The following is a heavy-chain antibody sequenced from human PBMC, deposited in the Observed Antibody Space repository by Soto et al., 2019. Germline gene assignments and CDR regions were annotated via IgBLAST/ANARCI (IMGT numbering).Heavy chain of an antibody. J-gene: IGHJ6*03. D-gene: IGHD5-12*01. CDR3: ARESGGATATLDYYYSYMDV. CDR2: INPNGGVT. CDR1: GDSFNDYY. Sequence: QVPLVQSGAEVRKPGASVTVSCRSSGDSFNDYYIHWVRQAPGQGFEWMGWINPNGGVTRYAQKFQGWVSMTRDTSIRTVYMQLRRLRSDDTAVYYCARESGGATATLDYYYSYMDVWGTGTTVTVSS. V-gene: IGHV1-2*04.